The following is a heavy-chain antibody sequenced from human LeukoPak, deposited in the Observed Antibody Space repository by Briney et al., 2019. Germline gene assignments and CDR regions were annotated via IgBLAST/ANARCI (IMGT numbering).Heavy chain of an antibody. V-gene: IGHV4-61*02. CDR3: ARDSDGSGSYYQI. CDR2: IYTSGST. Sequence: PSETLSLTCTVSGGSISGGSYYWSWIRQPAGKGLEWIGRIYTSGSTNYNPSLKSRVTISVDTSKNQFSLKLSSVTAADTAVYYCARDSDGSGSYYQIWGQGTLVTVSS. J-gene: IGHJ4*02. CDR1: GGSISGGSYY. D-gene: IGHD3-10*01.